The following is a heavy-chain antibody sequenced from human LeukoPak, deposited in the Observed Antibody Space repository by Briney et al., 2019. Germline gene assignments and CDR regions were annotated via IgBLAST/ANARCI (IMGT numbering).Heavy chain of an antibody. CDR1: GGSISSSSYY. V-gene: IGHV4-39*01. D-gene: IGHD5-24*01. CDR3: ARHGDGYNSWVVSY. CDR2: IYYSGST. J-gene: IGHJ4*02. Sequence: SETLSLTCTVSGGSISSSSYYWGWIRLPPGKGLEWIGSIYYSGSTYYNPSLKSRVTISVDTSKNQFSLKLSSVTAAHTAVYYCARHGDGYNSWVVSYWGQGTLVTVSS.